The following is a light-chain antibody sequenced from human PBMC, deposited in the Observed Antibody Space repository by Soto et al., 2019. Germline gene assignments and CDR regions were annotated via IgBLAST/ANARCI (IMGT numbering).Light chain of an antibody. Sequence: QSVLTQPASVSGSPGQSITISCTGTSSDIGGYDYVSWYQQHPGKAPKLMIYEVSNWPSGVSNRFSGSKSGNTASLTISGLQAEDEADYYCTSYTSSTTNYVFGSGTKVTVL. CDR2: EVS. CDR3: TSYTSSTTNYV. CDR1: SSDIGGYDY. V-gene: IGLV2-14*01. J-gene: IGLJ1*01.